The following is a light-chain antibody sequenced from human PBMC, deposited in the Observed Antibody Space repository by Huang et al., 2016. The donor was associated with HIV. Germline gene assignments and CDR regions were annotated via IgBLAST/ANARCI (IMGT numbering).Light chain of an antibody. Sequence: EIVMTQSPATLSVSPGERATLSCRASQSVSSNVAWYQQKPGQAPRLLIYGATTRATGIPARFSGSGSWTEFTLTISSLQSEDFAVYYCQQYNNWPPLTFGGGTKVEIK. CDR3: QQYNNWPPLT. J-gene: IGKJ4*01. V-gene: IGKV3-15*01. CDR1: QSVSSN. CDR2: GAT.